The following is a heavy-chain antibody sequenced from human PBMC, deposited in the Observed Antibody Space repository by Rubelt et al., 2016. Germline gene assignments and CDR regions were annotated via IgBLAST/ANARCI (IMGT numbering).Heavy chain of an antibody. Sequence: QVQLVQSGAEVKKPGSSVTVSCKASGGTFSSYAISWVRQAPGQGLEWMGGLIPIFGTANYAQKFQGRVTITADKSTRTDYMELGSLQPVETVVDYCARVGVTMVRGGYYYYGMDVWGQGTTVTVSS. J-gene: IGHJ6*02. CDR1: GGTFSSYA. V-gene: IGHV1-69*06. CDR2: LIPIFGTA. CDR3: ARVGVTMVRGGYYYYGMDV. D-gene: IGHD3-10*01.